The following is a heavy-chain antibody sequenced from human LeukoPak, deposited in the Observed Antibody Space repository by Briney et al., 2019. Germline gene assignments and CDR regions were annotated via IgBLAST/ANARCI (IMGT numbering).Heavy chain of an antibody. D-gene: IGHD6-25*01. CDR2: ISFDASNK. V-gene: IGHV3-30-3*01. J-gene: IGHJ4*02. CDR1: GFIFSNYA. Sequence: GGSLRLSCAASGFIFSNYALHWVRQAPGKGLEWVAVISFDASNKYYADSVKGRFTISRDNSKNTLYLQMNSPRTEDTAVYYCARDERPIWGQGTLVTVSS. CDR3: ARDERPI.